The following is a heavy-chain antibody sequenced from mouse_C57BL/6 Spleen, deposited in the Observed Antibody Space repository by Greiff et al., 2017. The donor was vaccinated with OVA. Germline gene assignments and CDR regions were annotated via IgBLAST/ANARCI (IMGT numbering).Heavy chain of an antibody. Sequence: QVQLQQPGAELVRPGSSVKLSCKASGYTFTSYWLDWVKQRPGQGLEWIGNIYPSDSETHYNQKFKDKATLTVDKSSSTAYMQLSSLTSEDSAVYYCARVLREAMDYWGQGTSVTVSA. CDR1: GYTFTSYW. CDR2: IYPSDSET. D-gene: IGHD1-1*01. CDR3: ARVLREAMDY. V-gene: IGHV1-61*01. J-gene: IGHJ4*01.